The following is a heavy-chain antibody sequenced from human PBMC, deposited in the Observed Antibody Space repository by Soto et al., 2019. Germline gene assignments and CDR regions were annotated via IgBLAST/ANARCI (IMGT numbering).Heavy chain of an antibody. CDR2: LSGYNGDT. J-gene: IGHJ6*02. V-gene: IGHV1-18*01. CDR1: GYTFTSYG. Sequence: QGQLVQSGAEVKKPGASVKISCKTSGYTFTSYGISWVRQAPGQGLEWMGWLSGYNGDTSYAQKFQGRVTMTTDRSTPTAYMELRSLRADDTAVYYCARDVYGDFWPHSRLDVWGQGTTVTVSS. CDR3: ARDVYGDFWPHSRLDV. D-gene: IGHD4-17*01.